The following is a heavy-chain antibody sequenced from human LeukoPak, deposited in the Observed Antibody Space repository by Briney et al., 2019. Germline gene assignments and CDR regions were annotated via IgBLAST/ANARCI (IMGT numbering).Heavy chain of an antibody. J-gene: IGHJ4*02. D-gene: IGHD2-15*01. CDR3: ARTRLYCSGGSCSPYYFDY. Sequence: SQTLSLTCAVSGGSISSGGYSWSWIRQPPGKSLEWIGYIYHSGSTYYNPSLKSRVTISVDRSKNQFSLKLSSVTAADTAVYYCARTRLYCSGGSCSPYYFDYWGQGTLVTVSS. CDR1: GGSISSGGYS. CDR2: IYHSGST. V-gene: IGHV4-30-2*01.